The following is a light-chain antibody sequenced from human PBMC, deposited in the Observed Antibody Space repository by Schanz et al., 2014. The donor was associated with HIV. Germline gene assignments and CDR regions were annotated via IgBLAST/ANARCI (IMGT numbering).Light chain of an antibody. J-gene: IGKJ3*01. V-gene: IGKV3-20*01. Sequence: EIVLTQSPGTLSLSPGERATLSCRASQTISSRSLAWYQQESGQAPRLLIYSASSRATGIPDRFSGSGSGTYFTLTIARLEHEDSAVDYCQQYGSSPLTFGPGTKVDIK. CDR3: QQYGSSPLT. CDR1: QTISSRS. CDR2: SAS.